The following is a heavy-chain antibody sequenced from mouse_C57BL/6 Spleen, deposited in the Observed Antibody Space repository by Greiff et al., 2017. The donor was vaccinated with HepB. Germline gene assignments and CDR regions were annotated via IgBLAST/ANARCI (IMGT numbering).Heavy chain of an antibody. Sequence: EVQLQQSGAELVRPGASVKLSCTASGFNIKDDYMHWVKQRPEQGLEWIGWIDPENGDTEYASKFQGKATITADTSSNTAYLQRSSLTSEDTAVYYCTPGGRLGAMDYWGQGTSVTVSS. CDR1: GFNIKDDY. CDR3: TPGGRLGAMDY. D-gene: IGHD3-3*01. CDR2: IDPENGDT. V-gene: IGHV14-4*01. J-gene: IGHJ4*01.